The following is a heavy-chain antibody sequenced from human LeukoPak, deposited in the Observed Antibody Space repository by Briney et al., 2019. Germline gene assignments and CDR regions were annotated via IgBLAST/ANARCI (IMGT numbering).Heavy chain of an antibody. CDR2: ISSSSSYI. Sequence: GGSLRLSCAASGFTFSSYSMNWVRQAPGKGLEWVSSISSSSSYIYYADSVKGRFTISRDNAKNSLYLQMNSLRAEDTAVYYCARRNCSSTSCYYGFDPWGQGTLVTVSS. CDR3: ARRNCSSTSCYYGFDP. J-gene: IGHJ5*02. CDR1: GFTFSSYS. D-gene: IGHD2-2*01. V-gene: IGHV3-21*01.